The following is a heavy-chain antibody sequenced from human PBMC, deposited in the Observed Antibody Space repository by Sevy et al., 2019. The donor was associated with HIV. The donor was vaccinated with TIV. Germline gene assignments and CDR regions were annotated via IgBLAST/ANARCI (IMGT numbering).Heavy chain of an antibody. CDR2: IRGSGGST. CDR1: GFTFSSYA. J-gene: IGHJ3*02. Sequence: GGSLRLSCAASGFTFSSYAMSWVRQAPGKGLEWVSAIRGSGGSTYYADSVKRRFTSSRDNSKNTLYLQMNSLGAEDTAVYYCAKDVISGSYGGAFDIWGQGTMVTVSS. D-gene: IGHD1-26*01. V-gene: IGHV3-23*01. CDR3: AKDVISGSYGGAFDI.